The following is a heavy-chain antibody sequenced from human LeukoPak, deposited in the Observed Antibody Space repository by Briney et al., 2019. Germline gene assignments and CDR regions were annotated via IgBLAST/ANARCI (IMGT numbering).Heavy chain of an antibody. V-gene: IGHV4-4*07. Sequence: SETPSLTCTVSGGSISSYYWSWIRQPAGKGLEWIGRIYTSGSTNYNPSLKSRVTMSVDTSKNQFSLKLSSVTAADTAVYYCASGRNSGYASRGFDPWGQGTLVTVSS. D-gene: IGHD5-12*01. J-gene: IGHJ5*02. CDR1: GGSISSYY. CDR3: ASGRNSGYASRGFDP. CDR2: IYTSGST.